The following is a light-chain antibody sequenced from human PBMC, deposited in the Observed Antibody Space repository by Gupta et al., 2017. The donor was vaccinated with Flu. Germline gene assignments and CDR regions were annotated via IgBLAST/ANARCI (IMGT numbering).Light chain of an antibody. CDR3: QQRVHCPPT. Sequence: PATLSLSPGERATLSCGASQSVSTYLAWYQQIPGQSPRLLIYDASTRATGIPARFGGSGSGTDFTLTISSLEPEDFAVYFCQQRVHCPPTFGEGTRVEIK. CDR2: DAS. V-gene: IGKV3-11*01. CDR1: QSVSTY. J-gene: IGKJ4*01.